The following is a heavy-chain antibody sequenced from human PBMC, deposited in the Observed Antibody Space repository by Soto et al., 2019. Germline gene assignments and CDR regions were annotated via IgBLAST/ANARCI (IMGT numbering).Heavy chain of an antibody. CDR3: ARDLRERITIFGVARGFDP. CDR1: GYTFTSYG. V-gene: IGHV1-18*01. CDR2: ISAYNGNT. D-gene: IGHD3-3*01. Sequence: GASVKLSCTASGYTFTSYGISWVRQAPGQGLEWMGWISAYNGNTNYAQKLQGRVTMTTDTSTSTAYMELRRLRSDDTAVYYCARDLRERITIFGVARGFDPWGQGTLVTVSS. J-gene: IGHJ5*02.